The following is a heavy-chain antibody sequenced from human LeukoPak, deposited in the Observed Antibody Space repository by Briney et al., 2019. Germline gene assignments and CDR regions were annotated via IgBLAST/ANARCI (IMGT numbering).Heavy chain of an antibody. V-gene: IGHV4-31*03. CDR2: IYYTGST. Sequence: NPSETLSLTCTVSGGSISSGNYYWSWIRRRPGTGLEWIGYIYYTGSTYYNPSLKSRVTISVDTSKNQFSLELNSMTAADAAVYYCAREKPSVGNDAFDIWGQGTMVTVSS. J-gene: IGHJ3*02. CDR3: AREKPSVGNDAFDI. CDR1: GGSISSGNYY. D-gene: IGHD7-27*01.